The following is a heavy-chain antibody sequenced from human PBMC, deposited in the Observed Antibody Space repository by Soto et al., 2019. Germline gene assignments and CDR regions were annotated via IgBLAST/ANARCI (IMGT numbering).Heavy chain of an antibody. Sequence: SETLSLTCTVSGGSISRSSYYWGWIRQPPGKGLEWIGSTYSSGSSYYNPSLKSRVTISVDTSKNQFSLKLSSVTAADTAVYYCARSWGYYFDYWGQGTLVTVSS. CDR2: TYSSGSS. D-gene: IGHD3-16*01. CDR1: GGSISRSSYY. CDR3: ARSWGYYFDY. J-gene: IGHJ4*02. V-gene: IGHV4-39*07.